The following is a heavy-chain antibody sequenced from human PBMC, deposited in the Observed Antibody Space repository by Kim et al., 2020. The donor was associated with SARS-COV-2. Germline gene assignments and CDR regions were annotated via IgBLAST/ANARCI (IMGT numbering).Heavy chain of an antibody. D-gene: IGHD2-2*01. Sequence: GGSLRLSCAASGFTFSSYSMNWVRQAPGKGLEWVSSISSSSSYIYYADSVKGRFTISRDNAKNSLYLQMNSLRAEDTAVYYCAREPLPSTYCSSTSCYPVARPGDYWGQGTLVTVSS. CDR2: ISSSSSYI. J-gene: IGHJ4*02. CDR3: AREPLPSTYCSSTSCYPVARPGDY. V-gene: IGHV3-21*01. CDR1: GFTFSSYS.